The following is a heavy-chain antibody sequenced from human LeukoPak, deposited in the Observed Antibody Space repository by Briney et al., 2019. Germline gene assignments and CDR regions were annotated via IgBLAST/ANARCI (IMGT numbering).Heavy chain of an antibody. CDR2: IHYSGST. V-gene: IGHV4-59*11. D-gene: IGHD3-3*01. Sequence: SETLSLTCTVTVGSLSSHYWSWIRQPPGKGREWIGYIHYSGSTNYNPPLKSRVTISVDPSQHQFPLKLTSVTAADTAVYYLVRSGGPLITIFGVVVERNDAFDIWGQGTMVTVSS. CDR3: VRSGGPLITIFGVVVERNDAFDI. CDR1: VGSLSSHY. J-gene: IGHJ3*02.